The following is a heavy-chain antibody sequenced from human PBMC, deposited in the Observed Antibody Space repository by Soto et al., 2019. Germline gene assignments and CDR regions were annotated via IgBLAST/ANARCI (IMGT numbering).Heavy chain of an antibody. Sequence: PGGSLRLSCSASGFTFSIYAMHWVRQAPGKGLEWVAVIWYDGSNKYYADSVKGRFTISRDNSKNTLYLQMNSLRAEDTAVYYCARGGYSYDNNWFDPWGQGTLVTVSS. V-gene: IGHV3-33*08. J-gene: IGHJ5*02. D-gene: IGHD5-18*01. CDR1: GFTFSIYA. CDR2: IWYDGSNK. CDR3: ARGGYSYDNNWFDP.